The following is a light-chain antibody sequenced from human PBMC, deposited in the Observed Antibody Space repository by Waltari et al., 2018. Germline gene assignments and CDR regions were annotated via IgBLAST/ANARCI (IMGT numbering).Light chain of an antibody. V-gene: IGKV2-28*01. J-gene: IGKJ2*01. Sequence: DIVMTQSPLSLPVTPGEPASISCRSSQILLHSNGYYYLDWYLQKPGQSPQLLIYLGSNRASGVPDRFSGSGSGTDFTLKISRVEAEDVGVYYCMQAVQTRTFGQGTKLEIK. CDR3: MQAVQTRT. CDR2: LGS. CDR1: QILLHSNGYYY.